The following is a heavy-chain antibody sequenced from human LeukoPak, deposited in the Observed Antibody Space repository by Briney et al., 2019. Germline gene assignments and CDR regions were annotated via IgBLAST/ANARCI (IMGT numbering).Heavy chain of an antibody. CDR1: GGSINSYY. Sequence: SETLSLTCTVSGGSINSYYWSWIRQPPGKGLEWIGYIYYSGSTNYNPSLKSRVTISVDTSKNQFSLKLSSVTAADTAVYYCAREWVGIAAAGNFDYWGQGTLVTVSS. CDR3: AREWVGIAAAGNFDY. CDR2: IYYSGST. J-gene: IGHJ4*02. D-gene: IGHD6-13*01. V-gene: IGHV4-59*01.